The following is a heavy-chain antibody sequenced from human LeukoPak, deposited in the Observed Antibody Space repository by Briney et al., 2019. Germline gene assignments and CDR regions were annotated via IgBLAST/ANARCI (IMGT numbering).Heavy chain of an antibody. CDR3: AREYYYGSGSYGY. Sequence: ASVKVSCKASGYTFTSYDINWVRQATGQGLEWMGWMNPNSGNTGYAQKFQGRVTITRDTSASTAYMELSSLRSEDTAVYYCAREYYYGSGSYGYWGQGTLVTVSS. J-gene: IGHJ4*02. D-gene: IGHD3-10*01. CDR2: MNPNSGNT. V-gene: IGHV1-8*03. CDR1: GYTFTSYD.